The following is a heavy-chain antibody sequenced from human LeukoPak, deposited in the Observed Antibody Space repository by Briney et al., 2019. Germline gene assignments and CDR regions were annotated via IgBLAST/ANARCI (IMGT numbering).Heavy chain of an antibody. Sequence: SQTLSLTCAISGDSLSSNSAAWNWLRQSPSRGLEWLGRTYYRSKWYNDYAVSVKSRITINPDTSENHFSLQLNSVTPEDTAVYYCARGYGYYFDYWGQGTLVTVSS. D-gene: IGHD5-18*01. CDR1: GDSLSSNSAA. V-gene: IGHV6-1*01. CDR2: TYYRSKWYN. CDR3: ARGYGYYFDY. J-gene: IGHJ4*02.